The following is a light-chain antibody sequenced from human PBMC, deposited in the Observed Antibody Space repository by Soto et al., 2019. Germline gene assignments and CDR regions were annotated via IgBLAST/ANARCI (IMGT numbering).Light chain of an antibody. CDR1: QSISSNF. CDR2: GAS. CDR3: QQYGGSPRT. Sequence: EIVLTQSPGTLSLSPGEGATLSCRASQSISSNFLAWYQQKRGQAPRLLIHGASNRATGIPDRFSGSGSGTDFPFPIPRLEPKDLAVYYCQQYGGSPRTFGQGTKVDIK. V-gene: IGKV3-20*01. J-gene: IGKJ1*01.